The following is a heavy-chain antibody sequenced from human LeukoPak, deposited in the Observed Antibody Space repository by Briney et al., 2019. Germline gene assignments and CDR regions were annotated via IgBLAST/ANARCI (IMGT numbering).Heavy chain of an antibody. Sequence: SETLSLTCAVYGGSFSGYYWSWIRQPPGKGLEWIGEINHSGSTNYNPSLKSRVTISVDTSKNQFSLKLSSVTAADTAVYYCARGRPSYDILTGYYRGAFDYWGQGTLVTVSS. CDR2: INHSGST. CDR3: ARGRPSYDILTGYYRGAFDY. V-gene: IGHV4-34*01. D-gene: IGHD3-9*01. J-gene: IGHJ4*02. CDR1: GGSFSGYY.